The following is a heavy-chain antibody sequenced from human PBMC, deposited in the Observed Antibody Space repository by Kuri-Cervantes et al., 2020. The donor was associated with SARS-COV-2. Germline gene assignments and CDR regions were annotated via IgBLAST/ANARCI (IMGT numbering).Heavy chain of an antibody. CDR1: GFTFSSYA. CDR3: AKVLRPSDEGFDY. V-gene: IGHV3-30-3*01. D-gene: IGHD1-26*01. Sequence: GGSLRLSCAASGFTFSSYAMHWVRQAPGKGLEWVAVISYDGSNKYYADSVKGRFTISRDNSKNTLYLQMNSLRAEDTAVYYCAKVLRPSDEGFDYWGQGTLVTVSS. J-gene: IGHJ4*02. CDR2: ISYDGSNK.